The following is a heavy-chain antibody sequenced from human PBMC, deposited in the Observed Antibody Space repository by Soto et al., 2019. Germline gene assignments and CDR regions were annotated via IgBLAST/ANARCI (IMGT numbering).Heavy chain of an antibody. CDR2: AHYSGNT. CDR1: GGSVSSYY. Sequence: SETLSLTCTVFGGSVSSYYWTWIRQPPGKGLEWIGYAHYSGNTNYSPSLRSRVTISVDTSKNQFSLKLSSVTAADTAVYYCARHPTVTEYYFDYWGQGTLVTVSS. V-gene: IGHV4-59*08. CDR3: ARHPTVTEYYFDY. D-gene: IGHD4-17*01. J-gene: IGHJ4*02.